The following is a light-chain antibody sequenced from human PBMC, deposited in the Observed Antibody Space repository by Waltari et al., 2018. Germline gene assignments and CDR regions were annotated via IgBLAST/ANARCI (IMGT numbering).Light chain of an antibody. CDR3: SAWDDSLNAYV. CDR2: RAN. CDR1: SSSIGRDT. J-gene: IGLJ1*01. V-gene: IGLV1-44*01. Sequence: QSVLPQPPSASGGPGQRVTISCSGSSSSIGRDTVNWYQQLPGTAPKLLIYRANERPSGVPDRFSGSKSGTSASLAISGLQSDDEADYYCSAWDDSLNAYVFGTGTKVSVL.